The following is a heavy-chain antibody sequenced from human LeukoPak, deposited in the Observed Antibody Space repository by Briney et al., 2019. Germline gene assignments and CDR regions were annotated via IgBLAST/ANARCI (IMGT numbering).Heavy chain of an antibody. Sequence: GGTLRLSCAASRFTFSTYDMSWVRQAPGKGLEWVSGISGSGGSTYYADSVKGRFTISRDNSKNTLYLQMNSLRAEDTAVYYCAKGPYYDILTGNCMDVWGKGTTVTVSS. V-gene: IGHV3-23*01. CDR1: RFTFSTYD. CDR2: ISGSGGST. J-gene: IGHJ6*03. CDR3: AKGPYYDILTGNCMDV. D-gene: IGHD3-9*01.